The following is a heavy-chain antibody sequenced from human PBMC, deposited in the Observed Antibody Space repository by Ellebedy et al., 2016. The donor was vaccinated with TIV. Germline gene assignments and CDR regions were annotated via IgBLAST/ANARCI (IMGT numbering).Heavy chain of an antibody. D-gene: IGHD6-6*01. CDR1: GFTFSSYA. CDR3: AVRSLDY. CDR2: ISGSGGST. V-gene: IGHV3-23*01. Sequence: GESLKISCAASGFTFSSYAMSWVRQAPGKGLEWVSAISGSGGSTYYADSVKGRLTISRDNSKNTLYLQMNSLRAEDTAVYYCAVRSLDYWGQGTLVTVSS. J-gene: IGHJ4*02.